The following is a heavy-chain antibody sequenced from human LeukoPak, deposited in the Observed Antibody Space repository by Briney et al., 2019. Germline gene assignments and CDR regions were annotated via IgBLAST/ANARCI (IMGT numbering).Heavy chain of an antibody. CDR3: AKSAGVLLLAPFDY. V-gene: IGHV3-9*01. CDR2: ISWNSGSI. CDR1: GFTFDDYA. Sequence: QPGRSLRLSCAASGFTFDDYAMHWVRQAPGKGLEWVSGISWNSGSIGYADSVKGRFTISRDNAKNSLYLQMNSLRAEDTALYYCAKSAGVLLLAPFDYWGQGTLVTVSS. J-gene: IGHJ4*02. D-gene: IGHD3-3*01.